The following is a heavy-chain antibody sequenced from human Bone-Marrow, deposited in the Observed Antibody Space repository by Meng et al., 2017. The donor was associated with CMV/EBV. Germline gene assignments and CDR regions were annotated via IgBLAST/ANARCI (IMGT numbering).Heavy chain of an antibody. V-gene: IGHV3-9*01. J-gene: IGHJ6*02. CDR1: GFTFDEYT. Sequence: SLKISFAASGFTFDEYTMYWVRQTPGKGLEWVSAISWNSAIRDYAGSVKGRFIISRDNAKKTLYLQMNTLRIEDTPLYYCARAQKSALMTGMGVWGQGTTVTVSS. CDR3: ARAQKSALMTGMGV. D-gene: IGHD3-3*01. CDR2: ISWNSAIR.